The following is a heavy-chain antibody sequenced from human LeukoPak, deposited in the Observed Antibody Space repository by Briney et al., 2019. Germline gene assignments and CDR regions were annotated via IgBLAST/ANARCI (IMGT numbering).Heavy chain of an antibody. V-gene: IGHV3-23*01. CDR1: GITLSNYG. CDR3: AKRGVVIRVILVGFHKEAYYFDS. D-gene: IGHD3-22*01. J-gene: IGHJ4*02. CDR2: ISDSGGRT. Sequence: GSLRLSCAVSGITLSNYGMSWVRQAPGKGPEWVAGISDSGGRTNYADSVKGRFTISRDNPKTTLYLQMNSLRAEDTAVYFCAKRGVVIRVILVGFHKEAYYFDSWGQGALVTVSS.